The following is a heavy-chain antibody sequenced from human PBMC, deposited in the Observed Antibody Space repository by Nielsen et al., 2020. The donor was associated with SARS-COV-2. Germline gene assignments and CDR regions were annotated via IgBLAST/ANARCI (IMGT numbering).Heavy chain of an antibody. CDR3: AKDGSRVVAGSSFGMDV. V-gene: IGHV3-48*01. Sequence: GGSLRLSCAASGFTFSSYSMNWVRQAPGKGLEWVSYISSSSSTIYYADSVKGRITISRDNSKNTLYLQMHSLRPEDTAVYYCAKDGSRVVAGSSFGMDVWGQGTTVTVSS. D-gene: IGHD2-2*01. CDR2: ISSSSSTI. CDR1: GFTFSSYS. J-gene: IGHJ6*02.